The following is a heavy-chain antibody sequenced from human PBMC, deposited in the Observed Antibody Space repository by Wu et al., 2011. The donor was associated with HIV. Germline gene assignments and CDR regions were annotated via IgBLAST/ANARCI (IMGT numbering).Heavy chain of an antibody. Sequence: QVQLVQSGAEVKKPGSSVKVSCKASGGTFSNYAISWVRQAPGQGLEWMGGIIPIFATPKFAQKFQGRVTITTDESTRTAHMELSSLRSEDTAVYYCARGPYSSGYYYDMYYFDYWGQGTLVTVSS. J-gene: IGHJ4*02. CDR3: ARGPYSSGYYYDMYYFDY. D-gene: IGHD3-22*01. CDR1: GGTFSNYA. V-gene: IGHV1-69*05. CDR2: IIPIFATP.